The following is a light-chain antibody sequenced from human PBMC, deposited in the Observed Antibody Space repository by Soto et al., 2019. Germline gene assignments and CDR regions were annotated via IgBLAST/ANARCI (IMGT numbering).Light chain of an antibody. CDR1: QSPSGY. CDR2: DAS. V-gene: IGKV3-20*01. J-gene: IGKJ1*01. CDR3: QQYGGSPRT. Sequence: EIVLTQSPATLSLSPGERATLSCRASQSPSGYLAWYQQRPGQAPRLLIYDASTRAAGISARFSGSGSGTDFTLTISRLEPEDFALYYCQQYGGSPRTFGQGTKVEL.